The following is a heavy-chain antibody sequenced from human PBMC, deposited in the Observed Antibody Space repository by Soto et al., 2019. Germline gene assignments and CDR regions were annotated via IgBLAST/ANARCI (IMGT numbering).Heavy chain of an antibody. CDR2: ISVSNGYT. Sequence: ASVKVSCKASGYPFTTYVINWVRQAPRQGLEWMGWISVSNGYTNYAQNLQGRVTMTADTSTNVAYMELRSLRSDDTAVYYCTREVGGGRQYYFDSWGLGTLVTVSS. J-gene: IGHJ4*02. V-gene: IGHV1-18*01. D-gene: IGHD3-16*01. CDR3: TREVGGGRQYYFDS. CDR1: GYPFTTYV.